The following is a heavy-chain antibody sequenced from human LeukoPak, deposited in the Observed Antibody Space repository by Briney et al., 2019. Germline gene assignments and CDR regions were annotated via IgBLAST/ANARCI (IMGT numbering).Heavy chain of an antibody. CDR3: AKDNPPAVGIYYYGMDV. J-gene: IGHJ6*02. D-gene: IGHD6-13*01. CDR2: ISKSGGRT. Sequence: PGGSLRLSCAASGLTFDDYTMQWVRQVPGKGLEWVSLISKSGGRTHYADSVKGRFTISRDNSKNSLYLQMNSLRTEDTALYYCAKDNPPAVGIYYYGMDVWGQGTTVTVSS. V-gene: IGHV3-43*01. CDR1: GLTFDDYT.